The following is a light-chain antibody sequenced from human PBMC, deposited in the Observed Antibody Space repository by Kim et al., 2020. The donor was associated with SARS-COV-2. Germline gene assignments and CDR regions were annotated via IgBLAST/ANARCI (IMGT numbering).Light chain of an antibody. CDR3: GTWDDSLYAWV. V-gene: IGLV1-44*01. CDR1: RSNVGQNA. J-gene: IGLJ3*02. Sequence: GQRIEIFCSGSRSNVGQNAVSWYQLLPGTAPTLVIYDNDRRSSGVPDRISGSKAGTSASLALSGLQSEDEADYYCGTWDDSLYAWVFGGGTKVTVL. CDR2: DND.